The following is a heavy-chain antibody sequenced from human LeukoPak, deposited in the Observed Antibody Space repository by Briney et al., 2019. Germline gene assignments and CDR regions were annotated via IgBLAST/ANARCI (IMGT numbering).Heavy chain of an antibody. CDR1: GYSFASYW. D-gene: IGHD2-2*01. V-gene: IGHV5-51*01. Sequence: RESLKISCKGSGYSFASYWIAWVRQMPGKGLEWMGIIYPGDSDTRYSPSFQGQVTISADKSISTAYLQWSSLKASDTAIYYCARQWGDCSSTSCYSAYWGQGTLVTVSS. CDR3: ARQWGDCSSTSCYSAY. J-gene: IGHJ4*02. CDR2: IYPGDSDT.